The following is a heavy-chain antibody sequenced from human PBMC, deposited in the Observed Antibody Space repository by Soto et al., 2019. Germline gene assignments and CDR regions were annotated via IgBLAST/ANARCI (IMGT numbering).Heavy chain of an antibody. CDR2: IKXSGGST. V-gene: IGHV1-46*01. CDR1: GCTFTSYY. J-gene: IGHJ3*02. CDR3: ASLRNFDI. Sequence: XSVKVSCKASGCTFTSYYMHWVRQAPGQGLEGXGIIKXSGGSTRYAQXXQGRVTMTXDTSQSTVYMELSSMRYEDTAVYYCASLRNFDIWGKGTMVTV.